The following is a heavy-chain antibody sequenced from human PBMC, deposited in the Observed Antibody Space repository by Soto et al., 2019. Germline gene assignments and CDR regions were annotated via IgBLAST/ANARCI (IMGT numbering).Heavy chain of an antibody. Sequence: SETLSLTCAVSGGSISGGGYSWSWIRQPPGKGLEWIGYIYHSGSTYYNPSLKSRVTISVDRSKNQFSLKLSSVTAADTAVYYCARGSSGYPYYFDYWGQGTLVTVSS. CDR1: GGSISGGGYS. J-gene: IGHJ4*02. D-gene: IGHD3-22*01. V-gene: IGHV4-30-2*01. CDR2: IYHSGST. CDR3: ARGSSGYPYYFDY.